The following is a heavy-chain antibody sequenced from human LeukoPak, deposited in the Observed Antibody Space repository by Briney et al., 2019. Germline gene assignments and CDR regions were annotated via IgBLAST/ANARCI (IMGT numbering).Heavy chain of an antibody. J-gene: IGHJ4*02. CDR3: AREPKPNYYDSSGYYLLDY. V-gene: IGHV1-46*01. D-gene: IGHD3-22*01. CDR1: GYTFTSYY. CDR2: INPSGGST. Sequence: APVKVSCKASGYTFTSYYMHWVRQAPGQGLEWMGIINPSGGSTSYAQKFQGRVTMTRDTSTSTVYMELSSLRSEDTAVYYCAREPKPNYYDSSGYYLLDYWGQGTLVTVSS.